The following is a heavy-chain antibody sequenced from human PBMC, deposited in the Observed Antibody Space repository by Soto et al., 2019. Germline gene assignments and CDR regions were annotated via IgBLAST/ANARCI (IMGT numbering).Heavy chain of an antibody. J-gene: IGHJ5*02. D-gene: IGHD3-10*01. V-gene: IGHV4-31*03. CDR3: ARDLYYYGSGSSYNWFDP. CDR2: IYYSGST. CDR1: GGSISSGGYY. Sequence: PSETLSLTCTVSGGSISSGGYYWSWIRQHPGKGLEWIGYIYYSGSTYYNPSLKSRVTISVDTSKNQFSLKLSSVTAAATAVYYCARDLYYYGSGSSYNWFDPWGQGTLVTVSS.